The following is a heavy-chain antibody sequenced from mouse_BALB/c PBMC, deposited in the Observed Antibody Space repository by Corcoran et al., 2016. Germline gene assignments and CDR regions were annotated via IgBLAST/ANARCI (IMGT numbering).Heavy chain of an antibody. J-gene: IGHJ4*01. Sequence: EVQLQQSGPELVKPGASVKMSCKASGYTFTSYVMHWVKQKPGQGLEWIGYINPYNGGTSYNQKFKGKATLTVDKSSSTAYMELLSLTSEDSAVYYCARYGNYAMDYWGQGTSVTVSS. CDR2: INPYNGGT. CDR3: ARYGNYAMDY. V-gene: IGHV1-22*01. D-gene: IGHD2-1*01. CDR1: GYTFTSYV.